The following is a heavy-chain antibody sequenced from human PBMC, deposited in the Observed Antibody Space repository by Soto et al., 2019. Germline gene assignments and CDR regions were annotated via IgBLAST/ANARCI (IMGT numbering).Heavy chain of an antibody. CDR1: GFTFSGSA. J-gene: IGHJ6*02. D-gene: IGHD4-17*01. V-gene: IGHV3-73*01. Sequence: EVQLVETGGGLIQPGGSLRLSCAASGFTFSGSAMHWVRQASGKGLEWVGRIRSKANSYATAYAASVKGRFTISRDDSKNTAYLQMNSLKTEDTAVYYCTRHTGDYEYYYYGMDVWGQGTTVTVSS. CDR2: IRSKANSYAT. CDR3: TRHTGDYEYYYYGMDV.